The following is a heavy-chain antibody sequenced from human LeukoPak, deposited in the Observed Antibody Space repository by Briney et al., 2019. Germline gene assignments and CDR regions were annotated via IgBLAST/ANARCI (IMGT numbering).Heavy chain of an antibody. CDR2: ISGSGGRT. D-gene: IGHD1-26*01. V-gene: IGHV3-23*01. Sequence: GGSLRLSCAASGFTFSSYGMSWVRQAPGKGLEWVSAISGSGGRTYYADSVKGRFTISRDNSKNTLYLQINSLRAEDTAVYYCAKDARVYWVRYFDYWGQGTLVTVSS. CDR3: AKDARVYWVRYFDY. J-gene: IGHJ4*02. CDR1: GFTFSSYG.